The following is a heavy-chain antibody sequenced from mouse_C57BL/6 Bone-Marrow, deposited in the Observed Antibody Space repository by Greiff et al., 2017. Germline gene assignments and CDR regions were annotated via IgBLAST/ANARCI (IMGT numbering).Heavy chain of an antibody. Sequence: QVQLQQPGAELVKPGASVKMSCKASGYTFTSYWITWVKQRPGQGLEWIGDIYPGSGSTNYNEKFKSKATLTVDTSSSTAYMQLSSLTSEDSAVYYCARGGEYGSARDYWGQGTTVTVSS. CDR3: ARGGEYGSARDY. CDR1: GYTFTSYW. J-gene: IGHJ4*01. V-gene: IGHV1-55*01. D-gene: IGHD1-1*01. CDR2: IYPGSGST.